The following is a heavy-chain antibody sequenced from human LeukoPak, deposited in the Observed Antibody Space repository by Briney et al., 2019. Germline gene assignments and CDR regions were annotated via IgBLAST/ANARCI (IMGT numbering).Heavy chain of an antibody. CDR2: INHSGST. D-gene: IGHD3-16*02. CDR3: ARVLGYNYVWGSYPYSS. CDR1: GGSFSGYY. V-gene: IGHV4-34*01. Sequence: SETLSLTCAVYGGSFSGYYWSWIRQPPGKGLEWIGEINHSGSTNYNPSPKSRVTISVDTSKNQFSLKLSSVTAADTAVYYCARVLGYNYVWGSYPYSSWDQGTLVTVSS. J-gene: IGHJ4*02.